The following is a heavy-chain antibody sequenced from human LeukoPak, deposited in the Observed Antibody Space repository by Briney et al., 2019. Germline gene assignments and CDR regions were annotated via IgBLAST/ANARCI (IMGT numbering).Heavy chain of an antibody. J-gene: IGHJ5*02. Sequence: ASVKVSCEASGYTFTNYGISWVRQAPGQGLEWMGWISIYNGNTDYTQKLRGRVTMTTDTSTSTAYMELRSLRSDDTAAYYCARITYDFWSGYYMPDDPWGQGTLVTVSS. V-gene: IGHV1-18*01. D-gene: IGHD3-3*01. CDR3: ARITYDFWSGYYMPDDP. CDR1: GYTFTNYG. CDR2: ISIYNGNT.